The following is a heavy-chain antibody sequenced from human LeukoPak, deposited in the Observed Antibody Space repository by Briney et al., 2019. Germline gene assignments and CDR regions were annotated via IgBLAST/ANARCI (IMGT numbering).Heavy chain of an antibody. D-gene: IGHD1-26*01. CDR1: GGSISSYY. V-gene: IGHV4-4*07. CDR2: IYTSGST. CDR3: ARHKGGVEATSPNFDY. J-gene: IGHJ4*02. Sequence: SETPSLTCTVSGGSISSYYWSWIRQPAGKGLEWIGRIYTSGSTNYNPSLKSRVTISLATSKNQFSLKLSSVTAADTAVYYCARHKGGVEATSPNFDYWGQGTLVTVSS.